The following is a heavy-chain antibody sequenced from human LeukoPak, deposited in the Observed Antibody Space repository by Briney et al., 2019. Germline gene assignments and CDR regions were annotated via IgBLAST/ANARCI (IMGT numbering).Heavy chain of an antibody. V-gene: IGHV3-48*03. J-gene: IGHJ4*02. CDR2: ISSSGSTI. CDR3: ARDYPGIAAVFDY. Sequence: GGSLILSCAASGFTFSSYEMNWVRQAPGKGLEWVSYISSSGSTIYYADSVKGRFTISRDNAKNSLYLQMNSLRAEDTAVYYCARDYPGIAAVFDYWGQGTLVTVSS. CDR1: GFTFSSYE. D-gene: IGHD6-13*01.